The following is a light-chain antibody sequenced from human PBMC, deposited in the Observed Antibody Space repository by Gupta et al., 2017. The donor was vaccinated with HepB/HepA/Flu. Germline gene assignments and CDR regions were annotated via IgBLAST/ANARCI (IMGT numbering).Light chain of an antibody. CDR1: KLGDKY. CDR3: QAWDSSVV. Sequence: YELTQPHSVSVSPGQTASITCSGDKLGDKYACWYQQKPGQSPVLVIYQDSKRPSGIPERFSGSNSGNTSTLTISGTQAMDEADYYCQAWDSSVVFGGGTKLTVL. J-gene: IGLJ2*01. V-gene: IGLV3-1*01. CDR2: QDS.